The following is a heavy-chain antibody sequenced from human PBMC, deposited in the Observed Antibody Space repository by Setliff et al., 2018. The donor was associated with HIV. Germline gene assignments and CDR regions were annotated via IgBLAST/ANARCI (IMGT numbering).Heavy chain of an antibody. CDR2: ISHSGNT. CDR1: GGSFSGYY. J-gene: IGHJ5*02. V-gene: IGHV4-34*01. D-gene: IGHD1-26*01. Sequence: SETLSLTCAVYGGSFSGYYWSWIRQAPGKGLEWIGCISHSGNTNFNPSLNSRVTISVDTSKNQFSLRLTSVTAADTAIYYCARSTVGAGTSFPWGRGILVTVSS. CDR3: ARSTVGAGTSFP.